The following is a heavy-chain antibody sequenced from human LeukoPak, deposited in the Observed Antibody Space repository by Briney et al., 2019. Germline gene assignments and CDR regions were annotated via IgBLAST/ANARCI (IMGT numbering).Heavy chain of an antibody. CDR1: GSIVSSNY. J-gene: IGHJ4*02. D-gene: IGHD6-19*01. CDR3: ARGSYSSGWYGD. Sequence: GGSLRLSCAASGSIVSSNYMSWVRQAPGKGLEWVSVIYSSGSTYYADSVKGRFTISRDNSKNTLYLQMNSLRVEDTAVYYCARGSYSSGWYGDWGQGTLVTVSS. V-gene: IGHV3-53*01. CDR2: IYSSGST.